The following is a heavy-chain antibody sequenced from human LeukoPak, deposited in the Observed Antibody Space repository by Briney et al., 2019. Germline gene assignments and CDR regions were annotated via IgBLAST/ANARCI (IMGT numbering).Heavy chain of an antibody. D-gene: IGHD1/OR15-1a*01. J-gene: IGHJ4*02. V-gene: IGHV1-2*02. CDR2: INPNSGGT. Sequence: ASVKVSCKTSGYTFTTYYIHWLRQAPGQGLEWMGWINPNSGGTNFAQKFQGRVTMTRDTSISTAYMEVSSLRSDDTGVYYCANGPNNNQPHPYFDFWGQGTLVTVSS. CDR1: GYTFTTYY. CDR3: ANGPNNNQPHPYFDF.